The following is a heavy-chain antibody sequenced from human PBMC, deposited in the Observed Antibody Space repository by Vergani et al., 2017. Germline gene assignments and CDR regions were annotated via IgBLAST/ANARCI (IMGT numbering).Heavy chain of an antibody. CDR2: IYYDGSNA. Sequence: QGQLVESGGGIVQPGRSLTLSCVASRSTFKTYGMHWVRQAPGKGLEWVGLIYYDGSNAYYADSVKGRFTISRDNSKNTLYLEMNALRAEDTAVYYCARDFLTRVTTLDYYYMGVWGKGTTVTVSS. J-gene: IGHJ6*03. CDR1: RSTFKTYG. V-gene: IGHV3-33*01. CDR3: ARDFLTRVTTLDYYYMGV. D-gene: IGHD1-1*01.